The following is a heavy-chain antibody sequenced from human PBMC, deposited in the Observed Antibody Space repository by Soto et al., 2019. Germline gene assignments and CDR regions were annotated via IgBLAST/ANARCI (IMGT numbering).Heavy chain of an antibody. CDR3: AKFRGPSYSYYSMDV. CDR1: GFTFGSYA. Sequence: EVQLLESGGGLVQPGGSLRLSCAASGFTFGSYAMNWLRQAPGRGLECVSFISGSGRTTYYADSVKGRLTVSRDNSKNTMYLQMNSLRAEVTALYYCAKFRGPSYSYYSMDVWGKCTTFTVSS. J-gene: IGHJ6*03. CDR2: ISGSGRTT. D-gene: IGHD3-16*01. V-gene: IGHV3-23*01.